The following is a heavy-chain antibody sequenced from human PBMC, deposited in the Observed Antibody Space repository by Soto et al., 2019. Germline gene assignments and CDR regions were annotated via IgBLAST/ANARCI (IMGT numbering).Heavy chain of an antibody. CDR3: GRGAVGRNCIAAAGYFFDY. CDR1: GTSISYTY. J-gene: IGHJ4*01. CDR2: ISTSGST. Sequence: QVQLQESGPGLVKPSETLSLTCSVSGTSISYTYCTWIRKPAGKGLEWIGRISTSGSTSYNPSLQGRVTMSLETSKNQFSLNLSSVTAADTAVYYIGRGAVGRNCIAAAGYFFDYWGHGPLVNVPS. D-gene: IGHD6-13*01. V-gene: IGHV4-4*07.